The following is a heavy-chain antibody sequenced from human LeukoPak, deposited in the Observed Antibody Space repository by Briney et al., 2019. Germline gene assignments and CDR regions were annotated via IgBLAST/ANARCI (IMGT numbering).Heavy chain of an antibody. CDR1: GGSVSSTAYY. D-gene: IGHD5-24*01. CDR3: ARLGGYNLSRNAFDI. J-gene: IGHJ3*02. CDR2: AYVNGHT. Sequence: SETLSLTCTVSGGSVSSTAYYWGWIRQNPGKGLEWIGNAYVNGHTYYNPSLKSRVTIVVDTSKNEFSLKLSSVTAADTAVYYCARLGGYNLSRNAFDIWGRGTLVTVSS. V-gene: IGHV4-39*01.